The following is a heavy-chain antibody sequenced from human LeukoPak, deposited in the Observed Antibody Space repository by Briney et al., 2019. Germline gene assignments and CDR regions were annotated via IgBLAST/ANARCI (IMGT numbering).Heavy chain of an antibody. CDR1: GYTFTSYY. CDR2: INPSGGST. J-gene: IGHJ4*02. V-gene: IGHV1-46*01. Sequence: ASVKVSCKASGYTFTSYYMHWVRQAPGQGLEWMGLINPSGGSTSYAQKFQGRVTMTRDMSTSTVYMELSSLRSEDTAVYYCARDPWGSYYFDYWGQGTLVTVSS. D-gene: IGHD3-16*01. CDR3: ARDPWGSYYFDY.